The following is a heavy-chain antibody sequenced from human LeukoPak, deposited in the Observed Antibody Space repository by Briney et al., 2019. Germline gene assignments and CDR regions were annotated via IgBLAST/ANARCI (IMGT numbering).Heavy chain of an antibody. CDR3: ASRATVTTGY. Sequence: GGSLRLSCAASGFTFSSYAMHWVRQAPGKGLEWVAVISYDGSNKYYADSVKGRFTISRDNAKNSLYLQMNSLRAEDTAVYYCASRATVTTGYWGQGTLVTVSS. CDR1: GFTFSSYA. J-gene: IGHJ4*02. D-gene: IGHD4-11*01. CDR2: ISYDGSNK. V-gene: IGHV3-30-3*01.